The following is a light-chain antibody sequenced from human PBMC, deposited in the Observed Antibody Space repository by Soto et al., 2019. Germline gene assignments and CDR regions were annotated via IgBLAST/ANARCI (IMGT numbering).Light chain of an antibody. CDR1: SCNIGSND. J-gene: IGLJ3*02. CDR2: RNT. V-gene: IGLV1-47*01. CDR3: GSWDDTYGRHVV. Sequence: QSVLTQPPSASGTPGQRVIISCSGRSCNIGSNDVYWYRQTPGGAPTLLIYRNTQRLSGVPDRFSGSKAGTSAALAISGLLSEDEADYYCGSWDDTYGRHVVFGGGTQLTVL.